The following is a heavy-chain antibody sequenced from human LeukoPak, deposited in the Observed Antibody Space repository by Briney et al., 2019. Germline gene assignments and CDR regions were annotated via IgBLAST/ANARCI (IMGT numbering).Heavy chain of an antibody. CDR3: ARDLGLDGD. Sequence: GGSLRLSCAASGFTFSSYSMNWVRQAPGKGLEWVSYISSSSSPIYYADSVKGRFTISRDNAKNSLYLQMNSLRAEDTAVFYCARDLGLDGDWGQGTLVTVSS. D-gene: IGHD2-2*03. J-gene: IGHJ4*02. CDR1: GFTFSSYS. V-gene: IGHV3-48*01. CDR2: ISSSSSPI.